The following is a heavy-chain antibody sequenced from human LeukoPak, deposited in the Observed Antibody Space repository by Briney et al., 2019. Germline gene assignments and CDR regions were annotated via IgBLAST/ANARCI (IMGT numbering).Heavy chain of an antibody. CDR1: GYTFTSYG. CDR3: ARGHGDAVADAFDI. CDR2: ISAYNGNT. D-gene: IGHD3-10*01. J-gene: IGHJ3*02. Sequence: ASVRVSCKASGYTFTSYGISWVRQAPGQGLEWMGWISAYNGNTNYAQKLQGRVTMTTDTSTSTAYMELRSLRSDDTAVYYCARGHGDAVADAFDIWGQGTMVTVSS. V-gene: IGHV1-18*01.